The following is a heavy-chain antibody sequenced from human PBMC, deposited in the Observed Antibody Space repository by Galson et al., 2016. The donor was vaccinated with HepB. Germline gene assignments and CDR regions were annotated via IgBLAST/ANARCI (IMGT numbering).Heavy chain of an antibody. CDR1: GFSFNTNGGVG. Sequence: PALVKPTQTLTLTCTFSGFSFNTNGGVGVGWIRQSPGKALEWPGIIYWDDDTGLSPSLKDRVTITKDSSKNQVVLTMTNMDPVDTGTYFCARRDIGDWPALDYWGRGALVSVSA. CDR2: IYWDDDT. D-gene: IGHD2-21*02. CDR3: ARRDIGDWPALDY. J-gene: IGHJ4*02. V-gene: IGHV2-5*02.